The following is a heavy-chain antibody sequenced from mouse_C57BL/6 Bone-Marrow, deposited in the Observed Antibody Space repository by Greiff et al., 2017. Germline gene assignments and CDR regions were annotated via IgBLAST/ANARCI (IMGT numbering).Heavy chain of an antibody. CDR3: ARAGIYDGYPYYFDY. V-gene: IGHV1-59*01. Sequence: VQLQQPGAELVRPGTSVKLSCKASGYTFTSYWMHWVKQRPGQGLEWIGVIDPSDSYTNYTQKFKGKATLTVDTSSSTAYMQLSSLTSEDSAVYYWARAGIYDGYPYYFDYWGQGTTLTVSS. CDR2: IDPSDSYT. J-gene: IGHJ2*01. CDR1: GYTFTSYW. D-gene: IGHD2-3*01.